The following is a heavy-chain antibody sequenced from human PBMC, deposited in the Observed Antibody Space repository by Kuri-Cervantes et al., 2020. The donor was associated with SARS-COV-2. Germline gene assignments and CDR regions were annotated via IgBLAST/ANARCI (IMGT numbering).Heavy chain of an antibody. CDR2: IYYSGST. Sequence: SETLSLTCTVSGGSISSGGYYWSWIRQHPGKGLEWIGYIYYSGSTNYNPSLKSRVTISVDTSENQFSLKLSSVTAADTAVYYCARDSGGHYYDSSGYYHYYYYGMDVWGQGTTVTVSS. CDR3: ARDSGGHYYDSSGYYHYYYYGMDV. J-gene: IGHJ6*02. CDR1: GGSISSGGYY. D-gene: IGHD3-22*01. V-gene: IGHV4-61*08.